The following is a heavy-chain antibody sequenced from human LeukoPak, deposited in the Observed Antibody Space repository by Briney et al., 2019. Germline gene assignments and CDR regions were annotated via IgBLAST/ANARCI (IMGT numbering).Heavy chain of an antibody. J-gene: IGHJ6*02. Sequence: GGSLRLSCAASGFTFSSYGMHWVRQAPGKGLEWVAVIWYDGSNKYYADSVKGRFTISRDNSKNTLYLQVNSLRAEDTAVYYCAKEGYDFWSGIDYWGQGTTVTVSS. V-gene: IGHV3-33*06. CDR1: GFTFSSYG. CDR3: AKEGYDFWSGIDY. CDR2: IWYDGSNK. D-gene: IGHD3-3*01.